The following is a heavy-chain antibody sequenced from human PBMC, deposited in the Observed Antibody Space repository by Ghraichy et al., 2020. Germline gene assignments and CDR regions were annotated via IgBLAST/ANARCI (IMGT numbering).Heavy chain of an antibody. Sequence: SETLSLTCAVYGGSFSGYYWSWIRQPPGKGLEWIGEINHSGSTNYNPSLKSRVTISVDTSKNQFSLKLSSVTAADTAVYYCARALGGRFLEWLSPFDYWGQGTLVTVSS. D-gene: IGHD3-3*01. V-gene: IGHV4-34*01. CDR3: ARALGGRFLEWLSPFDY. CDR1: GGSFSGYY. J-gene: IGHJ4*02. CDR2: INHSGST.